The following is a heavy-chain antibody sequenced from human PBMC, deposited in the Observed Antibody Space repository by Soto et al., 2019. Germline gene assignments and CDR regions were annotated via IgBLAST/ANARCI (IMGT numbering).Heavy chain of an antibody. CDR3: ARGYCSGGSCYSYYFDY. Sequence: SETLSLTCTVSGGSISSYYWSWIRQPPGKGLEWIGYIYYSGSTNYNPSLKSRVTISVDTSKNQFSLKPSSVTAADTAVYYCARGYCSGGSCYSYYFDYWGPGTLVTVSS. D-gene: IGHD2-15*01. J-gene: IGHJ4*02. CDR1: GGSISSYY. CDR2: IYYSGST. V-gene: IGHV4-59*01.